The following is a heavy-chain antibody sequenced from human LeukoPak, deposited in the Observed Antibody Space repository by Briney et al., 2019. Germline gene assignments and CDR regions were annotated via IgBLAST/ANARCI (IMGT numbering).Heavy chain of an antibody. Sequence: GGSLRLSCAASGFMFSSNWMSWVRLAPGKGLEWVANIKEDGTETYYVDSVKGRFTNSRDNAKNSLYLQMNSLRVEDTAVYYCAKEGRSLQTYWGQGTLVTVSS. J-gene: IGHJ4*02. CDR2: IKEDGTET. D-gene: IGHD5-24*01. CDR3: AKEGRSLQTY. V-gene: IGHV3-7*03. CDR1: GFMFSSNW.